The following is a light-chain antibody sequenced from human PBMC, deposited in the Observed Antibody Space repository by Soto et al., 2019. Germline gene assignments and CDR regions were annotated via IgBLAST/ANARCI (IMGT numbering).Light chain of an antibody. CDR2: GAS. CDR3: QQYNNWPPLT. V-gene: IGKV3-15*01. Sequence: ELVMTKSPATLSVTPGERATLSCRASQSVSGNLAWYQQKPGQAPRLLIYGASTRATGIPARFSGSGSGTEFTLTISSLQSEDFAVYYCQQYNNWPPLTFGGGTKVEIK. J-gene: IGKJ4*01. CDR1: QSVSGN.